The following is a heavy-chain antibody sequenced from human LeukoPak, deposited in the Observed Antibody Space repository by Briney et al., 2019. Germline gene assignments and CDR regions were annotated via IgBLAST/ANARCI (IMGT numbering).Heavy chain of an antibody. CDR3: ARSTDFWSPSYYGMDV. V-gene: IGHV7-4-1*02. J-gene: IGHJ6*02. CDR1: GYTFTSYA. D-gene: IGHD3-3*01. CDR2: INTNTGNP. Sequence: ASVKVSCKASGYTFTSYAMNWVRQAPGQGLEWMGWINTNTGNPTYAQGFTGRFVFSLDTSVSTAYLQISSLKAEDTAVYYCARSTDFWSPSYYGMDVWGQGTTVTVSS.